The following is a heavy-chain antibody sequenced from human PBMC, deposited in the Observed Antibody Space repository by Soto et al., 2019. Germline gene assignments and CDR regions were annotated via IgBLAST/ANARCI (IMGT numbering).Heavy chain of an antibody. D-gene: IGHD6-19*01. CDR3: AKSIVAVAGPVDY. CDR2: MNPNNGNT. J-gene: IGHJ4*02. V-gene: IGHV1-8*01. CDR1: AYTFTSYD. Sequence: ASVKVSCKAAAYTFTSYDINWVRQATGQDFEWMGWMNPNNGNTAYAQKFQGRVTMTRDTSKSTAFMELSSLTSEDTAVYYCAKSIVAVAGPVDYWGQGTLVTVSS.